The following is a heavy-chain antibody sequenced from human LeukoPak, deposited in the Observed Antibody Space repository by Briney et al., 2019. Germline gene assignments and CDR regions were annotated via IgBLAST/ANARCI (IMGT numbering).Heavy chain of an antibody. CDR1: GYSFTGHY. V-gene: IGHV1-46*01. D-gene: IGHD3-22*01. J-gene: IGHJ4*02. Sequence: ASVKVSCKATGYSFTGHYMHWVRQAPGQGLEWMGIINPSGGSTSYAQKFQGRVTMTRDTSTSTVYMELSSLRSEDTAVYYCARVDIKGGYYDSSGYSLFDYWGQGTLVTVSS. CDR3: ARVDIKGGYYDSSGYSLFDY. CDR2: INPSGGST.